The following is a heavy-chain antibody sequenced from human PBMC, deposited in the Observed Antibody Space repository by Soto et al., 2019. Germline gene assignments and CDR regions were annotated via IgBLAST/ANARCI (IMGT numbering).Heavy chain of an antibody. D-gene: IGHD3-22*01. CDR2: IDWDDDK. J-gene: IGHJ4*02. V-gene: IGHV2-70*01. CDR1: GFSLSTSGMC. Sequence: SGPTLVNPTQTLTLTCTFSGFSLSTSGMCVSWIRQPPGKALEWLALIDWDDDKYYSTSLKTRLTISKDTSKNQAVLTMTNMDPVDTATYYCARSLYYYDSSGYLHWGQGTLVTVSS. CDR3: ARSLYYYDSSGYLH.